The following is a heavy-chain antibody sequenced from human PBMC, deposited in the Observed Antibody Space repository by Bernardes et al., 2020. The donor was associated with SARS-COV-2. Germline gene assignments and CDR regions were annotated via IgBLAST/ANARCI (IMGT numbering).Heavy chain of an antibody. D-gene: IGHD2-2*01. CDR3: ARGLVGYCSSTSYRDCNWFDP. Sequence: SETLSLTCTVSGGSISSYYWSWIRQPPGKGLEWIGYIYYSGSTNYNPSLKSRVTISVDTSKNQFSLKLSSVTAADTAVYYCARGLVGYCSSTSYRDCNWFDPWGQGTLVTVSS. J-gene: IGHJ5*02. CDR1: GGSISSYY. CDR2: IYYSGST. V-gene: IGHV4-59*01.